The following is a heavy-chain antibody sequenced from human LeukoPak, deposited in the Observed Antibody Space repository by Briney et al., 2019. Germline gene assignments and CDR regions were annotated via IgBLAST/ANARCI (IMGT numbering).Heavy chain of an antibody. D-gene: IGHD3-10*01. Sequence: ASVKVSCKASGYTFTGYYMHWVRQAPGQGLEWMGWINPNSGGTNYAQKFQGWVTMTRDTSIGTAYMELSRLRSDDTAVYYCARAPSTASYYYGSGSLDYYYGMDVWGQGTTVTVSS. CDR3: ARAPSTASYYYGSGSLDYYYGMDV. J-gene: IGHJ6*02. CDR1: GYTFTGYY. V-gene: IGHV1-2*04. CDR2: INPNSGGT.